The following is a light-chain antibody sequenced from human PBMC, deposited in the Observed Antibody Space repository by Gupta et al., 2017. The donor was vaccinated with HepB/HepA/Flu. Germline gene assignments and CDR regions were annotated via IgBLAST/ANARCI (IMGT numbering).Light chain of an antibody. V-gene: IGKV1-9*01. Sequence: DIQLTQSPSFLSASLGDRVTITCRASQGISSDLAWYQQKPGHAPKFLIYAASTGQSGVPSRFSGSGSGTEFTLTIISRHPEDFAPYYCQHLNSSPLPFGRGTKVDIK. CDR3: QHLNSSPLP. CDR2: AAS. J-gene: IGKJ4*01. CDR1: QGISSD.